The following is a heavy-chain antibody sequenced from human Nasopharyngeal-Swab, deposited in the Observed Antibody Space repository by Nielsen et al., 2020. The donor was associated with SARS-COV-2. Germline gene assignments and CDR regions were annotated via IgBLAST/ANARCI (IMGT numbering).Heavy chain of an antibody. CDR3: ARGNHQGTLGIGYYGMDV. J-gene: IGHJ6*02. D-gene: IGHD7-27*01. Sequence: GESLKISCAASGFTFSSYSMNWVRQAPGKGLEWVSSISSSSSYMYYADSVKGRFTISRDNAKNSLFLQMNSLRAEDTAVYYCARGNHQGTLGIGYYGMDVWGQGTTVTVSS. V-gene: IGHV3-21*01. CDR1: GFTFSSYS. CDR2: ISSSSSYM.